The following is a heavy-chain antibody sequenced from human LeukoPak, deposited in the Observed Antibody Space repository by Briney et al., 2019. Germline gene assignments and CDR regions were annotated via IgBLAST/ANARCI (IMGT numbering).Heavy chain of an antibody. CDR3: AAVGPRGYYDNIFGTHAFDI. J-gene: IGHJ3*02. Sequence: SETLSLTCAVYGGSFSGYYWSWVRQPPGKGLEWIGEINHSGSTNYNPSLKSRVTTSVDTTNNQFSLMLRTVTAADTAVYYCAAVGPRGYYDNIFGTHAFDIWGQGTMVTVSS. CDR1: GGSFSGYY. CDR2: INHSGST. D-gene: IGHD3-22*01. V-gene: IGHV4-34*01.